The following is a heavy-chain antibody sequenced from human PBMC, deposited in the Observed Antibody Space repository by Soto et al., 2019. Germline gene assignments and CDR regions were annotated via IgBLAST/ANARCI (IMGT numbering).Heavy chain of an antibody. CDR3: VKVGSRYYYDSSGYYTFDI. V-gene: IGHV3-64D*08. J-gene: IGHJ3*02. CDR2: ISSNGGST. D-gene: IGHD3-22*01. CDR1: GFTFSSYA. Sequence: PGGSLRLSCSASGFTFSSYAMHWVRQAPGKGLDYVSAISSNGGSTYYADSVKGRFTISRDNSKNTLYLQMSSLRAEDTAVYYCVKVGSRYYYDSSGYYTFDIWGQGTMVTVSS.